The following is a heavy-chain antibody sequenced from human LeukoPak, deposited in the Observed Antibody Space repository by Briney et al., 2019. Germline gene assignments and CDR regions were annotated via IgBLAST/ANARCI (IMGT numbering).Heavy chain of an antibody. V-gene: IGHV3-23*01. J-gene: IGHJ4*02. Sequence: GGSLRLSCAASGFTFSSYAMSWVRQAPGKGLEWVSAISDSGGNTYYADSVKGRFTISRDNSKNTLYLQMNSLRAENTAVYYCAVERYSYGYWRYFDYWGQGTLVTVSS. CDR1: GFTFSSYA. D-gene: IGHD5-18*01. CDR2: ISDSGGNT. CDR3: AVERYSYGYWRYFDY.